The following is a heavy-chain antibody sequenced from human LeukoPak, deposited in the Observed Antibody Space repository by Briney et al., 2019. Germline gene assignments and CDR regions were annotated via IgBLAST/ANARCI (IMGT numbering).Heavy chain of an antibody. CDR2: IYYSGST. CDR1: GASISSGGYY. J-gene: IGHJ4*02. D-gene: IGHD3-9*01. Sequence: SQTLSLTCTVSGASISSGGYYWSWIRQHPGKGPEWIGYIYYSGSTNYNPSLKSRVTISIDTSKNQFSPNLSSVTAADTAVYYCGRVLRYFDWLSYFDYWGQGTLVTVSS. V-gene: IGHV4-31*03. CDR3: GRVLRYFDWLSYFDY.